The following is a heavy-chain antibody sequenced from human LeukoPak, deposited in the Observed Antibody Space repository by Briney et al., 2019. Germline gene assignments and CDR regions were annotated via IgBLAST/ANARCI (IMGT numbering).Heavy chain of an antibody. V-gene: IGHV3-74*01. CDR1: GFTFSSYW. Sequence: GGSLRLYCAASGFTFSSYWMHWVRQAPGKGLVWVSRINSDGSSTSYADSVKGRFTISRDNAKNTLYLQMNSLRAEDTAVYYCAAQYCSGGSCYPRYWGQGTLVTVSS. J-gene: IGHJ4*02. CDR2: INSDGSST. CDR3: AAQYCSGGSCYPRY. D-gene: IGHD2-15*01.